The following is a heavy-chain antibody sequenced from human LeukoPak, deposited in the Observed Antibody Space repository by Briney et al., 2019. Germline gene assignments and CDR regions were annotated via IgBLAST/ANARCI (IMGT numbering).Heavy chain of an antibody. J-gene: IGHJ4*02. V-gene: IGHV3-74*01. CDR1: GFTFSNYN. CDR3: ARATRVSYFDY. Sequence: GVSLRLSCAASGFTFSNYNMNGVRHPPGKGLVWVSHINGDGSGTSYADSVKGRFTISRDNAKNTLYLQMKSLRAEDTAVYYCARATRVSYFDYWGQGTLVTVSS. D-gene: IGHD1-1*01. CDR2: INGDGSGT.